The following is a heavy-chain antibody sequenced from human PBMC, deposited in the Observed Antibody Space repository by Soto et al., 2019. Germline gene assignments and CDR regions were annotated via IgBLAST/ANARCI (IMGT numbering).Heavy chain of an antibody. CDR2: ISYSGST. V-gene: IGHV4-61*08. D-gene: IGHD1-26*01. CDR1: GASVSSGGFS. Sequence: KTSETLSLTCTVAGASVSSGGFSWSWIRQPPGKGLEWIGSISYSGSTTYYPSLRSRVTISVDTSKNQFSLRLNSVTAADTAIYFCARVTFLIVGSVFSTPFDFWGQGTLVT. CDR3: ARVTFLIVGSVFSTPFDF. J-gene: IGHJ4*02.